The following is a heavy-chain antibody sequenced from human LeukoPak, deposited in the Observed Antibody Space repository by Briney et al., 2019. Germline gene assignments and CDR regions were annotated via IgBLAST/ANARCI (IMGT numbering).Heavy chain of an antibody. Sequence: PGGSLRLSCEASGFGFSSYWMTWVRQTPGKGLEWVANIKQDGSEKYYLDSVKGRFTISRDNAKNSLYLQMNSLRPEDTAVYYCAGGAGWLIDWWGQGTLVTVSS. V-gene: IGHV3-7*01. J-gene: IGHJ4*02. CDR3: AGGAGWLIDW. CDR2: IKQDGSEK. CDR1: GFGFSSYW. D-gene: IGHD2-15*01.